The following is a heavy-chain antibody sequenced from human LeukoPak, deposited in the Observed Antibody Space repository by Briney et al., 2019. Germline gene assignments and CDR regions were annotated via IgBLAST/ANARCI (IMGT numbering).Heavy chain of an antibody. J-gene: IGHJ4*01. V-gene: IGHV3-30*02. CDR2: IRYDGSNK. D-gene: IGHD1-26*01. CDR1: GFTFSSYG. Sequence: PGGSLRLSCAASGFTFSSYGMHWVRQAPGKGLEWVAFIRYDGSNKYYADSVKGRFTISRDNSKNTLYLQMNSLRAEDTAVYYCAKVAEWELLPKDYWXXXTXVTVSS. CDR3: AKVAEWELLPKDY.